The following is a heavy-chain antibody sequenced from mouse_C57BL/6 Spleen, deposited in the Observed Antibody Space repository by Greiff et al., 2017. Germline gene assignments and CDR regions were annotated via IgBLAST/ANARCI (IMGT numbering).Heavy chain of an antibody. Sequence: QVQLQQSGAELVRPGASVTLSCKASGYTFTDYEMHWVKQTPVHGLEWIGAIDPETGGTAYNQKFKGKAILTADKSSSTAYMELRSLTSEDSAVYYCTKGEPYFDYWGQGTTLTVSS. J-gene: IGHJ2*01. CDR2: IDPETGGT. CDR1: GYTFTDYE. CDR3: TKGEPYFDY. V-gene: IGHV1-15*01.